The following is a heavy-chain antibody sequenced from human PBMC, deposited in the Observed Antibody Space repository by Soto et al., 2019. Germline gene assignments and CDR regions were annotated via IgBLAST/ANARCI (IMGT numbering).Heavy chain of an antibody. D-gene: IGHD2-2*01. CDR3: AKNFGIYCSSTSCYGPLGY. Sequence: LRLSCAASGFTFSSYGMHWVRQAPGKGLEWVAVISYDGSNKYYADSVKGRFTISRDNSKNTLYLQMNSLRAEDTAVYYCAKNFGIYCSSTSCYGPLGYWGQGTLVTVSS. V-gene: IGHV3-30*18. J-gene: IGHJ4*02. CDR2: ISYDGSNK. CDR1: GFTFSSYG.